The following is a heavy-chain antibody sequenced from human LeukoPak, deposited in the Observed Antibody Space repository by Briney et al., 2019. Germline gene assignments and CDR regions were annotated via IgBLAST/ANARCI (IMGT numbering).Heavy chain of an antibody. CDR2: IHTSGST. CDR3: ARGDANWGLGSAFDI. D-gene: IGHD7-27*01. J-gene: IGHJ3*02. CDR1: GGSISIDY. Sequence: PSETLSLTCTVSGGSISIDYWSWLRQPAGKGLEWIGRIHTSGSTNYNPSLKSRVTMSLDTSKNQFSLKLSSVTAADTAVYYCARGDANWGLGSAFDIWGQGTMVTVSS. V-gene: IGHV4-4*07.